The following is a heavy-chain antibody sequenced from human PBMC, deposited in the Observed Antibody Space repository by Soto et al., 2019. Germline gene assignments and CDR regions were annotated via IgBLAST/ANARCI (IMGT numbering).Heavy chain of an antibody. J-gene: IGHJ4*02. D-gene: IGHD2-15*01. Sequence: PGGSLRLSCAASGFPFSNHAMSWVRQAPGKGLKWVSGISDGGDLIYYADSVKGRFSMSRDNSENMLYLQMTNLRAEDTAIYFCAKRQGTGLAAKNFDFWGQGTLVTVSS. CDR2: ISDGGDLI. V-gene: IGHV3-23*01. CDR3: AKRQGTGLAAKNFDF. CDR1: GFPFSNHA.